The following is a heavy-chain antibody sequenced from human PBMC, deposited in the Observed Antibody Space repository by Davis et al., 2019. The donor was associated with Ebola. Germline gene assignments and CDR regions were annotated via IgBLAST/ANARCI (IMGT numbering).Heavy chain of an antibody. CDR1: GYSFTSYW. CDR3: ARRVGYSYGAYNWFDP. D-gene: IGHD5-18*01. J-gene: IGHJ5*02. V-gene: IGHV5-51*01. Sequence: KVSCKGSGYSFTSYWIGWVRQMPGKGLEWMGIIYPGDSDTRYSPSFQGQVTISADKSISTAYLQWSSLKASDTAMYYCARRVGYSYGAYNWFDPWGQGTLVTVSS. CDR2: IYPGDSDT.